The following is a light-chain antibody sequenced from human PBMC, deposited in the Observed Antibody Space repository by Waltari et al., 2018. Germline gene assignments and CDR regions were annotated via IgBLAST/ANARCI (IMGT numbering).Light chain of an antibody. J-gene: IGLJ2*01. CDR1: SSDVGYYNL. Sequence: QSALTQPASLSGSPGQSITISCTGTSSDVGYYNLVSWYQQHPGKAPKLMIYEVNKRPSWFSNLFSASKSGNTASLTISGLQAEDEADYHCCSYAGGSTFVVFGGGTKLTVL. V-gene: IGLV2-23*02. CDR2: EVN. CDR3: CSYAGGSTFVV.